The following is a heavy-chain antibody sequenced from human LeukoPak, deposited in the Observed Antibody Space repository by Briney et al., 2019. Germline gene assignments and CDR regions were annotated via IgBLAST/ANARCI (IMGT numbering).Heavy chain of an antibody. D-gene: IGHD2-15*01. CDR2: IIPIFGTA. J-gene: IGHJ4*02. CDR1: GGTFSSYA. Sequence: GASVKVSCKAAGGTFSSYAISWLRQAPGRGLEWMGRIIPIFGTANYAQKFQGRVTITTDESTSTAYMELSSLRSEDTAVYYGARDTLDCSGGRCSDYWGQGTLVTVSS. V-gene: IGHV1-69*05. CDR3: ARDTLDCSGGRCSDY.